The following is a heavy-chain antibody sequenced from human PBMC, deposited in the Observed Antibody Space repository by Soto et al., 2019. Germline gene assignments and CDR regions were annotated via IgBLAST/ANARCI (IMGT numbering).Heavy chain of an antibody. CDR2: IIPIFGTA. D-gene: IGHD5-12*01. CDR1: GGTFSSYA. Sequence: QVQLVQSGAEVKKPGSSVKVSCKASGGTFSSYAISWVRQAPGQGLEWMGGIIPIFGTANYAQKFQGRVTITADKSTSTAYMELSSLRAEDTAVYYCACDYVDIVATIMDYWGQGTLVTVSS. J-gene: IGHJ4*02. V-gene: IGHV1-69*06. CDR3: ACDYVDIVATIMDY.